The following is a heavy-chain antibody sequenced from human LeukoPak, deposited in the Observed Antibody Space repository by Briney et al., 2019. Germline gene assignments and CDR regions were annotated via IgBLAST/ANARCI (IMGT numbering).Heavy chain of an antibody. J-gene: IGHJ3*02. CDR2: ISSSSRYI. D-gene: IGHD5-18*01. Sequence: GGSLRLSCAASGFTFSSYEMNWVRQAPGKGLEWVSSISSSSRYIYSADSVKGRFTISRDNAKNSLYLQMNSLRAEDTAVYYCASSGYSSGNAFDIWGQGTMVTVSS. CDR1: GFTFSSYE. V-gene: IGHV3-21*01. CDR3: ASSGYSSGNAFDI.